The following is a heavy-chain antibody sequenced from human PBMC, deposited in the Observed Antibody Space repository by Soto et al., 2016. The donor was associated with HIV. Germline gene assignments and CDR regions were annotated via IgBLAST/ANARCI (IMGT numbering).Heavy chain of an antibody. Sequence: QVQLVQSGAEVKKPGASVKVSCKASGYTFTGYYMHWVRQAPGQGLEWMGWINPNSGGANYAQKFQGRVTMTRDTSISTAYMELSRLRSDDTAVYYCARDLQYQLLDAFDIWAKGQWSPSLQ. V-gene: IGHV1-2*02. CDR3: ARDLQYQLLDAFDI. CDR1: GYTFTGYY. D-gene: IGHD2-2*01. J-gene: IGHJ3*02. CDR2: INPNSGGA.